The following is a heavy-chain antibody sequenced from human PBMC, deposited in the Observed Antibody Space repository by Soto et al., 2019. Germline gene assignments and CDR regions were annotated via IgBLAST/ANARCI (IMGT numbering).Heavy chain of an antibody. CDR1: GGSVSGYY. CDR3: ATVRAHYFDY. Sequence: SETLSLTCAVHGGSVSGYYWDWIRQPPGKGLEWIGEVNHGGNSNYTPSLKSRLSISIDTSKNQFSLSLRSVTAADTAVYYCATVRAHYFDYWGQGTLVTVSS. J-gene: IGHJ4*02. CDR2: VNHGGNS. V-gene: IGHV4-34*01.